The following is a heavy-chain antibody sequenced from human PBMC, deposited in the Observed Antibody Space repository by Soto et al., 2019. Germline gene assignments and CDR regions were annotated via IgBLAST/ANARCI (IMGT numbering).Heavy chain of an antibody. Sequence: EVQLVESGGGLVQPEGSLRLSCAASGFIFSNSWMHWVRQAPGKGLVWVSRINSDGSSTDYADSVKGRFTISRDNAKNTLYLQMNSLRAEDTALYYCARDWSGPGNSAYYYYNMDVWGKGTTVTVSS. V-gene: IGHV3-74*01. J-gene: IGHJ6*03. CDR2: INSDGSST. CDR1: GFIFSNSW. D-gene: IGHD3-3*01. CDR3: ARDWSGPGNSAYYYYNMDV.